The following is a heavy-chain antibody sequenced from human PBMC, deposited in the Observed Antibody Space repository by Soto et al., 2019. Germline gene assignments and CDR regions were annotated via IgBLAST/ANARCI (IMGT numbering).Heavy chain of an antibody. V-gene: IGHV3-30-3*01. Sequence: QVQLVESGGGVVQPGRSLRLSCAASGFTFSSYAMHWVRQAPGKGLEWVAVISYDGSNKYYAESVKGRFTISRDNSKNTLYLQMNSLRAEDTAVYYCARDEIRFSWAYGMDVWGPGTTVTVSS. D-gene: IGHD3-3*01. CDR1: GFTFSSYA. CDR2: ISYDGSNK. J-gene: IGHJ6*02. CDR3: ARDEIRFSWAYGMDV.